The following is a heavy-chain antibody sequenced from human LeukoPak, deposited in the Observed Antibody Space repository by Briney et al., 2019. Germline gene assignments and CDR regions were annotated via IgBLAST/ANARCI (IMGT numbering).Heavy chain of an antibody. CDR3: ARQESDSPIGYCSGGSCYSGPNWFDP. Sequence: SETLSLTCTVSGGSISSSSYYWGWIRQPPGKGLEWIGSIYYSGSTYYNPSLKSRVTISVDTSKNQFSLKLSSVTAADTAVYYCARQESDSPIGYCSGGSCYSGPNWFDPWGQGTLVTVSS. CDR1: GGSISSSSYY. CDR2: IYYSGST. J-gene: IGHJ5*02. D-gene: IGHD2-15*01. V-gene: IGHV4-39*01.